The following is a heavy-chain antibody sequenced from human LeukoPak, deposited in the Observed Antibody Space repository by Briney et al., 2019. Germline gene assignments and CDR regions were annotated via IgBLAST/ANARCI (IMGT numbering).Heavy chain of an antibody. Sequence: GASVKVSCKAFGYTFASFGVSWVHQAPGQGLEWMAWISVYNGNTNIAQKFQGRVTVTTDTSTNTAYMELRSLRSDDTAVYYCARDIVVVVGSSYYGMDVWGQGTTVTVSS. D-gene: IGHD2-15*01. CDR2: ISVYNGNT. J-gene: IGHJ6*02. CDR1: GYTFASFG. V-gene: IGHV1-18*01. CDR3: ARDIVVVVGSSYYGMDV.